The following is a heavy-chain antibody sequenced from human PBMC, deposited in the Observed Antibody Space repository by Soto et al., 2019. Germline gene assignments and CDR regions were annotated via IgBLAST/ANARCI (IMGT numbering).Heavy chain of an antibody. CDR3: ARAGSTWRYFFEY. V-gene: IGHV4-59*01. Sequence: SETLSLTCTVSGGSINSYYWSWIRQSPGKGLEWIGYVYYSGTTYYNPSLQSRVTISVDTSKKQFSLKVRSVTAADAAIYFCARAGSTWRYFFEYWGQGSLVTVSS. CDR1: GGSINSYY. CDR2: VYYSGTT. J-gene: IGHJ4*02. D-gene: IGHD2-2*01.